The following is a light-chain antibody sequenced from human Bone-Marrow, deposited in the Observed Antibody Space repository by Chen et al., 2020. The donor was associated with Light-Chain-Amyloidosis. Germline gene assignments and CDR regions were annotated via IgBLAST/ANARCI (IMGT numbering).Light chain of an antibody. CDR2: DDS. J-gene: IGLJ3*02. Sequence: SYVLTQPSPLSVAPGQTATIACGGNNIGPTSVHWYQQTPGQAPLLVVYDDSDRPSGIPERLSGSNSGNTATLTISRVEAGDEADYYCQVWDRSSDRPVFGGGTKLTVL. CDR3: QVWDRSSDRPV. V-gene: IGLV3-21*02. CDR1: NIGPTS.